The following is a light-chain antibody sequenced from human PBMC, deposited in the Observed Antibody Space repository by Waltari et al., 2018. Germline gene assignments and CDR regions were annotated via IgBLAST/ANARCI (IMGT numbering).Light chain of an antibody. CDR3: MQALQIPPT. V-gene: IGKV2-28*01. CDR2: LGS. Sequence: DIVMTQSPLSLPVTPGEPASIACRSSQRLLHGKGYNYLDWYLQKPGQSPQLMIYLGSNRASGVPDRFSGSGSGTDFTLNISRVEAEDVGVYYCMQALQIPPTFGGGTKVEI. J-gene: IGKJ4*01. CDR1: QRLLHGKGYNY.